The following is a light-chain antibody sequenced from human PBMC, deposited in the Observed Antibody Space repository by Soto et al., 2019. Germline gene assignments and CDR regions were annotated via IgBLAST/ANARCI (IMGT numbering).Light chain of an antibody. Sequence: QSVLTQPASVSASPGQSITISCTGTSSDIGHYDFVSWYQQHPGTAPKLLIYDVTSRPSGVSHRFSGSKSGNTASLAITGLQAEDEADYYCQSYDSSLSGVVFGGGTKLTVL. V-gene: IGLV2-14*03. CDR3: QSYDSSLSGVV. CDR1: SSDIGHYDF. CDR2: DVT. J-gene: IGLJ2*01.